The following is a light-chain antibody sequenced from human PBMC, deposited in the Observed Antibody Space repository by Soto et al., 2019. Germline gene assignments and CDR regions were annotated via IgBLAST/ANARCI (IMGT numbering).Light chain of an antibody. CDR1: QSVSYW. J-gene: IGKJ3*01. CDR2: DGS. Sequence: DIQMTQSPSTLSTSVGARVTITCRATQSVSYWLAWYQQKPGKAPNLLIYDGSTLASGVPPRFSGGGFGTEFTLNISSLQPDDSAIYYCQHYNTYSKAFGPGTRVEIQ. V-gene: IGKV1-5*01. CDR3: QHYNTYSKA.